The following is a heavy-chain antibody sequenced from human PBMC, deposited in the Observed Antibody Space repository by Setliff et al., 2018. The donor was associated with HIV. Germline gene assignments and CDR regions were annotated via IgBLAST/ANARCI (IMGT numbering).Heavy chain of an antibody. CDR2: ISADNGNT. J-gene: IGHJ1*01. CDR3: ARDRWELLRRPEYFQH. V-gene: IGHV1-18*01. CDR1: GGTFSRYA. D-gene: IGHD1-26*01. Sequence: GASVKVSCKASGGTFSRYAISWVRQAPGQGLEWMGWISADNGNTKYAQKFQGRVTITTDTSTRTVYMELRSLRSDDTAVYYCARDRWELLRRPEYFQHWGQGALVTVSS.